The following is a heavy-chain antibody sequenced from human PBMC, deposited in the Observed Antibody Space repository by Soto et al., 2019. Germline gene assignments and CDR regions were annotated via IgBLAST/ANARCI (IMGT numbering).Heavy chain of an antibody. D-gene: IGHD1-26*01. CDR2: MNPNSGNT. V-gene: IGHV1-8*01. CDR3: ARELYRREDDAFDI. CDR1: GYTFTSYD. Sequence: EASVKVSCKASGYTFTSYDINWVRQATGQGLEWMGWMNPNSGNTGYAQKLQGRFTISRDNSKNTLYLQMNSLRAEDTAVYYCARELYRREDDAFDIWGQGTMVTVSS. J-gene: IGHJ3*02.